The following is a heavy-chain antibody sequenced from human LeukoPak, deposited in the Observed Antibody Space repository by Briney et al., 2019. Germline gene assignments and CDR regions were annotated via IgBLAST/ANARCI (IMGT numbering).Heavy chain of an antibody. D-gene: IGHD6-13*01. Sequence: VASVKVSCKASGGTFSSYAISWVRQAPGQGLEWMGRIIPILGIANYAQKFQGRVTITADKSTSTAYMELSSLRSEDTAVYYCASGDVQQLVYRYYGMDVWGQGTTVTVSS. V-gene: IGHV1-69*04. CDR3: ASGDVQQLVYRYYGMDV. CDR1: GGTFSSYA. J-gene: IGHJ6*02. CDR2: IIPILGIA.